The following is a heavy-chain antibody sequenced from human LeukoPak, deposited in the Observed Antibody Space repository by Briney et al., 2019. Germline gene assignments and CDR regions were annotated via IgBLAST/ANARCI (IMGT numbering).Heavy chain of an antibody. CDR1: GFTFSSYA. J-gene: IGHJ5*02. Sequence: GGSLRLSCAASGFTFSSYAMSWVRQAPGKGLEWVSAISGSGGSTYCADSVKGRFTISRDNSKNTLYLQMNSLRAEDTAVYYCAKDRPNCTNGVCSFDPWGQGTLVTVSS. CDR3: AKDRPNCTNGVCSFDP. V-gene: IGHV3-23*01. D-gene: IGHD2-8*01. CDR2: ISGSGGST.